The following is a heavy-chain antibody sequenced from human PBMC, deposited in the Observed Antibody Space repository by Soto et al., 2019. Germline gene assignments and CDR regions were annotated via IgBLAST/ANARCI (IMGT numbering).Heavy chain of an antibody. V-gene: IGHV3-48*02. CDR2: ISSSSSTI. D-gene: IGHD1-1*01. Sequence: GGSLRLSCAASGFTLRSYSMNWVRQATGKGLEWVSYISSSSSTIYYADFVKGRFTISRDNAKNSLYLQMNSLRDEDTAVDYCAGESLERRYYWGQGTLVTVSS. CDR3: AGESLERRYY. CDR1: GFTLRSYS. J-gene: IGHJ4*02.